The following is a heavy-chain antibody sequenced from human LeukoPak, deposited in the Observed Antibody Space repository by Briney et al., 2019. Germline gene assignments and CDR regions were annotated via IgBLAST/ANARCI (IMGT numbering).Heavy chain of an antibody. V-gene: IGHV4-39*07. CDR1: GGSISSSSYY. D-gene: IGHD4-17*01. J-gene: IGHJ2*01. CDR3: ASSTVTTLLYWYFDL. CDR2: IYYSGST. Sequence: SETLSLTCTVSGGSISSSSYYWGWIRQPPGKGLEWIGSIYYSGSTYYNPSLKSRVTISVDKSKNQFSLKLSSVTAADTAVYYCASSTVTTLLYWYFDLWGRGTLVTVSS.